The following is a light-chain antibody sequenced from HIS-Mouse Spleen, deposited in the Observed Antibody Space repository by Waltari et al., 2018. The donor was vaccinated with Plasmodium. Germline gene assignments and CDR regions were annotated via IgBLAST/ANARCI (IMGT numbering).Light chain of an antibody. J-gene: IGLJ3*02. CDR3: YSTDSSGNHRV. V-gene: IGLV3-10*01. CDR2: EDS. CDR1: ALPNKY. Sequence: SYELTQPPSVSVSPGQTARITCSGDALPNKYAYLYQQKSGQAPVLVIYEDSKRPPGIPERFSGSSSGTMATLTISGAQVEDEADYYCYSTDSSGNHRVFGGGTKLTVL.